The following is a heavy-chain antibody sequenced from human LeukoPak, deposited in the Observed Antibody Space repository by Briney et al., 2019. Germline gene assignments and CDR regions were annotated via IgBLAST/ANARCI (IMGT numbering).Heavy chain of an antibody. Sequence: GGSLRLSCAASGFTFSSYWMSWVRQAPGKGLEWVANIKQDGSEKYYVDSVKGRFTISRDNAKNSLYLQMNSLRAEDTAVYYCARVRVQRFLEWFRYYFDYWGQGTLVTVSS. D-gene: IGHD3-3*01. CDR2: IKQDGSEK. V-gene: IGHV3-7*01. J-gene: IGHJ4*02. CDR3: ARVRVQRFLEWFRYYFDY. CDR1: GFTFSSYW.